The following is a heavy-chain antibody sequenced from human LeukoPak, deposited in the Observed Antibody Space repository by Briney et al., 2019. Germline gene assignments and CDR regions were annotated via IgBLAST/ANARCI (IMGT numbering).Heavy chain of an antibody. D-gene: IGHD6-13*01. CDR1: GFTFSSYA. CDR2: ISGSGGT. J-gene: IGHJ5*02. CDR3: ARVDSSSWYGIGYNWFDP. V-gene: IGHV3-23*01. Sequence: GGSLRLSCAASGFTFSSYAISWVRQAPGKGLEWVSAISGSGGTYYADSVKGRFTISRDNSKNTLYLQMNSLRAEDTAVYYCARVDSSSWYGIGYNWFDPWGQGTLVTVSS.